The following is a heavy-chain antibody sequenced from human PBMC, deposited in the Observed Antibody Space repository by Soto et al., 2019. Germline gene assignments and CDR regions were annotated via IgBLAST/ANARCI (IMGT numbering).Heavy chain of an antibody. CDR2: IYYSGST. CDR1: GGSISSSSYY. Sequence: QLQLQESGPGLVKPSETLSLTCTVSGGSISSSSYYWGWIRQPPGKGLEWIGSIYYSGSTYYNPSLKSRVTISVDTSKNQFSLKLSSVTAADTAVYYCARYSPELWFGELSWFDPWGQGTLATVSS. D-gene: IGHD3-10*01. J-gene: IGHJ5*02. CDR3: ARYSPELWFGELSWFDP. V-gene: IGHV4-39*01.